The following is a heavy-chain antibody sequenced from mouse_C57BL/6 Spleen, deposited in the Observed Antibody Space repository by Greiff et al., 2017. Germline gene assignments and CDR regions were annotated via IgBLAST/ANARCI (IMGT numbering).Heavy chain of an antibody. CDR1: GYSFTGYY. Sequence: VHVKQSGPELVKPGASVKISCKASGYSFTGYYMNWVKQSPEKSLEWIGEIHPSTGGTTYNQKFKAKATLTVDKSSSTAYMQLKSLTSEDSAVYYCASVFAYWGQGTLVTVSA. J-gene: IGHJ3*01. CDR2: IHPSTGGT. CDR3: ASVFAY. V-gene: IGHV1-42*01.